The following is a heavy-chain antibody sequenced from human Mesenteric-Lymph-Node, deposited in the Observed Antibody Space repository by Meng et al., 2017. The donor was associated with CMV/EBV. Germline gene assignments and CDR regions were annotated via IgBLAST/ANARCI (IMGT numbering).Heavy chain of an antibody. CDR3: TRGPFGIPSSHFDY. D-gene: IGHD2-2*01. J-gene: IGHJ4*01. CDR2: IVPMFGTV. CDR1: GDSFSSNA. V-gene: IGHV1-69*06. Sequence: SGDSFSSNAISWVRQAPGQGLEWMGGIVPMFGTVNYAEKFQGRVTISADKSTSTVYVQLSTLRSEDTAVYYCTRGPFGIPSSHFDYWGQGTLVTVSS.